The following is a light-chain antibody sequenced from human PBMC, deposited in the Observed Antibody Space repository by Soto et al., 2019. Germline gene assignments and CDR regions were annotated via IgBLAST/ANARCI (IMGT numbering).Light chain of an antibody. Sequence: DIQMTQSPSSLSASVGDRVTITCRASQSISGYLNWYQQKPGKAPKLLIYAASSLQSEVPSRFSVSGSGTDFTHTISSLQPEDFATYYCQHSYSTPRTFGQGTKVEIK. CDR3: QHSYSTPRT. CDR1: QSISGY. J-gene: IGKJ1*01. V-gene: IGKV1-39*01. CDR2: AAS.